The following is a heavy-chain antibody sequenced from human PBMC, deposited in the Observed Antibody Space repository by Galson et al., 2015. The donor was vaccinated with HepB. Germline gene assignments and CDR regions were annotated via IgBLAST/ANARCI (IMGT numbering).Heavy chain of an antibody. Sequence: SVKVSCKASGYTFTTYGISWVRQAPGQGLEWMASISAYSAKTYYAHTVQGRVTMTTDKSTNTAYMELRGLRSDDTAVYYCARDPTMILVRNDYYHGMDVWGQGTTVTVSS. J-gene: IGHJ6*02. D-gene: IGHD3-22*01. CDR2: ISAYSAKT. CDR1: GYTFTTYG. CDR3: ARDPTMILVRNDYYHGMDV. V-gene: IGHV1-18*04.